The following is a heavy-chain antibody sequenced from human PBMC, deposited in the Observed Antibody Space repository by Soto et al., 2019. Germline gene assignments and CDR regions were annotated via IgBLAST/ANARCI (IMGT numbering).Heavy chain of an antibody. D-gene: IGHD6-13*01. CDR3: AHRPHSSRWQYYYYMDV. J-gene: IGHJ6*03. CDR2: IYWDDDK. V-gene: IGHV2-5*02. CDR1: GFSPSTSGVG. Sequence: SGPTLVNPTQTLTLTCTFSGFSPSTSGVGVGWIRQPPGKALEWLALIYWDDDKRYSPSLKSRLTITKDTSKNQVVLTMTNMDPVDTATYYCAHRPHSSRWQYYYYMDVWAKGTTVTVSS.